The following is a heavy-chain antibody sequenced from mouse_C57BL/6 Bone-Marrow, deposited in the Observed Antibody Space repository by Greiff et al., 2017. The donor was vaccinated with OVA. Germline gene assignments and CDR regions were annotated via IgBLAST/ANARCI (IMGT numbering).Heavy chain of an antibody. CDR3: ARRDFDY. CDR1: GYTFTSYW. CDR2: IDPSDSYT. J-gene: IGHJ2*01. Sequence: QVQLQQPGAELVRPGTSVKLSCKASGYTFTSYWMHWVKQRPGQGLEWIGVIDPSDSYTNYNQKFKGKATLTVDTSSSTAYMQRSSLTSEDSAVYYCARRDFDYWGQGTTLTVSS. V-gene: IGHV1-59*01.